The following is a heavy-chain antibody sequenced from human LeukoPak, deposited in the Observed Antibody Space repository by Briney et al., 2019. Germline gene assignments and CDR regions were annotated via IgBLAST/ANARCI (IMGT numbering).Heavy chain of an antibody. CDR2: IYYSGST. CDR3: ARERQRSGSPDWFDP. V-gene: IGHV4-39*07. J-gene: IGHJ5*02. CDR1: GGSISSSSYY. Sequence: SETLSLTCTVSGGSISSSSYYWGWIRQPPGKGLEWIGSIYYSGSTYYNPSLKGRVTMSVDTSKNQFSLKLSSVTAADTAVYYCARERQRSGSPDWFDPWGQGTLVTVSS. D-gene: IGHD3-10*01.